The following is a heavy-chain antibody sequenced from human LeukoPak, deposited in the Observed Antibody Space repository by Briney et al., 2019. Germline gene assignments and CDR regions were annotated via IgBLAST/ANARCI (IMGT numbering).Heavy chain of an antibody. CDR2: MNPNSGNT. V-gene: IGHV1-8*01. CDR3: ARGFEKVGALWYYYYYMDV. Sequence: EASVKVSCKASGYTFTSYDINWVRQATGQGLEWMGWMNPNSGNTGYAQKFQGRVTMTRNTSISTAYMELSSLRSEDTAVYYCARGFEKVGALWYYYYYMDVWGKGTTVTVSS. J-gene: IGHJ6*03. D-gene: IGHD3-10*01. CDR1: GYTFTSYD.